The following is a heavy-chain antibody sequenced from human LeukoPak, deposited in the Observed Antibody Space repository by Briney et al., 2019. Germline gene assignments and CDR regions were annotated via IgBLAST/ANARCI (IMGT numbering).Heavy chain of an antibody. D-gene: IGHD1-26*01. CDR1: GFTFSSYW. CDR2: IKHDGSEK. V-gene: IGHV3-7*01. J-gene: IGHJ4*02. Sequence: PGGSLRLPCAASGFTFSSYWMSWVRQAPGKGLEWVANIKHDGSEKDYVDSVKGRFTISRDNAKNSLYLQMNSLRDEDTAVYYCARSSGSYPYWGQGTLVTVSS. CDR3: ARSSGSYPY.